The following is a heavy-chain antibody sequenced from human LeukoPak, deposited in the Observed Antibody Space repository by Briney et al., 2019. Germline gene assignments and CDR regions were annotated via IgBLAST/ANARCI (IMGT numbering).Heavy chain of an antibody. D-gene: IGHD5-24*01. CDR1: GFTVSSNY. CDR3: ARPRWLQSEIADY. Sequence: PGGSLRLSCAASGFTVSSNYMSWVRQAPGKGLEWVSVIYCGCTTYYPVSVKGRFTISRDNPKITLYLQMNSLRAEDTTVYYCARPRWLQSEIADYWGQGTLVTVSS. J-gene: IGHJ4*02. CDR2: IYCGCTT. V-gene: IGHV3-53*01.